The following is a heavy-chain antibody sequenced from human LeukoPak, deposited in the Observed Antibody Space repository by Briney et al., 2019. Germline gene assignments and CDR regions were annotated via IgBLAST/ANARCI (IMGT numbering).Heavy chain of an antibody. J-gene: IGHJ4*02. Sequence: ASETLSLTCTVSGGSISSYYWSWIRQPPGKGLEWIGYIYYSGSTNYNPSLKSRVTISVDTSKNQFSLKLSSVTAADTAVYYCARHEMATSELDYWGQGTLVTVSS. CDR1: GGSISSYY. V-gene: IGHV4-59*08. CDR2: IYYSGST. D-gene: IGHD5-24*01. CDR3: ARHEMATSELDY.